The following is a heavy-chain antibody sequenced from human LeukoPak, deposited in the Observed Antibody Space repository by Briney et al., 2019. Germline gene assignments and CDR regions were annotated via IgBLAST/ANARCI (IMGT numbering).Heavy chain of an antibody. Sequence: GRSLRLSCAASGFTFSSYAMHWVRQAPGKGLEWVAVISYDGSNKYYADSVKGRFTISRDNSKNTLYLQMNSLRAEDTAVYYCARAYSSRSFYGMDVWGQGTTVTVSS. CDR2: ISYDGSNK. CDR3: ARAYSSRSFYGMDV. D-gene: IGHD6-13*01. J-gene: IGHJ6*02. V-gene: IGHV3-30-3*01. CDR1: GFTFSSYA.